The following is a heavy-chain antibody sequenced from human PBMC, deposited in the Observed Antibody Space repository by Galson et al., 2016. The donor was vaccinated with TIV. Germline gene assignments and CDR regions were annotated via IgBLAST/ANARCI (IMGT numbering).Heavy chain of an antibody. Sequence: SLRLSCAGSGFTFSKNDMHWVRQAPGQGLELVAVISYDGTNIYYGDSVKGRFTISRDNSKNTVYLQMSSLRHEDTALYYCAREAGTTDYLDFWGQGTLVTVSS. D-gene: IGHD1-1*01. J-gene: IGHJ4*02. CDR3: AREAGTTDYLDF. V-gene: IGHV3-30-3*01. CDR1: GFTFSKND. CDR2: ISYDGTNI.